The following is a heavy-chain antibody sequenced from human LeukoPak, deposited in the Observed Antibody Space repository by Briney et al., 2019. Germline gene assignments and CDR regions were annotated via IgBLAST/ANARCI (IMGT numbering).Heavy chain of an antibody. D-gene: IGHD1-7*01. J-gene: IGHJ4*02. Sequence: SGGSLRLSCSSSGSTFSDYWMIWVRQAPGKGLVWVSRIDTDGSNTAYADSVKGRFTISRDNAKNTLYLQMNSLRAEDTAVYYCTRGGTTLDYWGQGTLVTVSS. CDR3: TRGGTTLDY. CDR2: IDTDGSNT. V-gene: IGHV3-74*01. CDR1: GSTFSDYW.